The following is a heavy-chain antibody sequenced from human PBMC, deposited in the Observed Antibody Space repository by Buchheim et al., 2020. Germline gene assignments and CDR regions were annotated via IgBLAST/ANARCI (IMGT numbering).Heavy chain of an antibody. V-gene: IGHV4-39*01. CDR2: IYYSGST. Sequence: QLQLQESGPGLVKPSETLSLTCTVSGGSISSSSYYWGWIRQPPGKGLEWIGSIYYSGSTYYNPSLKSRVTISVDTSKNQFSLKLSSVTAADTAVYYCARVTPPRGLWFGELTVHAFDIWGQGT. D-gene: IGHD3-10*01. CDR1: GGSISSSSYY. CDR3: ARVTPPRGLWFGELTVHAFDI. J-gene: IGHJ3*02.